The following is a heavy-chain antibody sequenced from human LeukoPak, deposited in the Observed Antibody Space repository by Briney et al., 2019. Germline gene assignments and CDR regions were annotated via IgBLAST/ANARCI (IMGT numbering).Heavy chain of an antibody. V-gene: IGHV3-21*01. CDR1: GFTFSSCA. CDR2: ISSSSSYI. CDR3: ARDKEIRGSFDY. D-gene: IGHD3-10*01. Sequence: GGSLRLSCVVSGFTFSSCAMTWVRQAPGKGLEWVSSISSSSSYIYYADSVKGRFTISRDNAKNSLYLQMNSLRAEDTAVYYCARDKEIRGSFDYWGQGTLVTVSS. J-gene: IGHJ4*02.